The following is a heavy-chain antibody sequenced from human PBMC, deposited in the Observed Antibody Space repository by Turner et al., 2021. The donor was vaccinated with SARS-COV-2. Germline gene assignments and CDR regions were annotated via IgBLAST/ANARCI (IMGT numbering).Heavy chain of an antibody. Sequence: QVQLVQSGAEVKKPGTSVKVSCKASGYTFSGSYMHWVRQAPGQGLEWMGWINPNSGGTNDAQKFQGRVTMTTDTTISTAYMELSRLRSDDTAVYYCARDSVLRCLELLQHYYYFGMDVWGQGTTVTVSS. CDR3: ARDSVLRCLELLQHYYYFGMDV. CDR1: GYTFSGSY. V-gene: IGHV1-2*02. J-gene: IGHJ6*02. D-gene: IGHD3-3*01. CDR2: INPNSGGT.